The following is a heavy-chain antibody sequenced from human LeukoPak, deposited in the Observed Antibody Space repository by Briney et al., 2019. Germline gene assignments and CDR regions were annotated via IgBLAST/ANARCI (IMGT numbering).Heavy chain of an antibody. D-gene: IGHD3-22*01. CDR2: ISYDGSNK. Sequence: QSGGSLRLSCAASGLTFSSYAMHWVRQAPGKGLEWVAVISYDGSNKYYADSVKGRFTISRDNSKNTLYLQMNSLRAEDTAVYYCAKGRVIDLDYYSMDVWGKGTTVTVSS. CDR1: GLTFSSYA. V-gene: IGHV3-30-3*01. J-gene: IGHJ6*03. CDR3: AKGRVIDLDYYSMDV.